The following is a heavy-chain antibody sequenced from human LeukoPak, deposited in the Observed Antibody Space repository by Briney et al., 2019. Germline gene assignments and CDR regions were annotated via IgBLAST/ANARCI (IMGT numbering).Heavy chain of an antibody. J-gene: IGHJ4*02. V-gene: IGHV1-18*01. CDR1: GYTFTSYG. D-gene: IGHD3-3*01. CDR3: ARDPDYDFWCGYSYYFDY. Sequence: ASVKVSCKASGYTFTSYGISWVRQAPGQGLEWMGWISAYNGNTNYAQKLQGRVTMTTDTSTSTAYMELRSLRSDDTAVYYCARDPDYDFWCGYSYYFDYWGQGTLVTVSS. CDR2: ISAYNGNT.